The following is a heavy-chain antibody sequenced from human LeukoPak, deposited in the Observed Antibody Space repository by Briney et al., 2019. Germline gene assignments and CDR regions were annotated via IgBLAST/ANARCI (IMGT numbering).Heavy chain of an antibody. J-gene: IGHJ5*02. V-gene: IGHV4-34*01. Sequence: SETLSLTCAVYGGSFSGYYWSWIRQPPGKGLEWIGEINHSGSTNYNPSLKSRVTISVDTSKNQFSLKLSSVTAADTAVYYCARAAWELNWFDPWGQGTLVTVSS. CDR3: ARAAWELNWFDP. D-gene: IGHD1-26*01. CDR2: INHSGST. CDR1: GGSFSGYY.